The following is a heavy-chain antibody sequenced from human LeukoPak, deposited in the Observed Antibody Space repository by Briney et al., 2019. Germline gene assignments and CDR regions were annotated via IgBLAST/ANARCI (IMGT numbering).Heavy chain of an antibody. J-gene: IGHJ4*02. CDR3: ASQDSSGYYLIDY. V-gene: IGHV1-69*04. Sequence: SVKVSCKASGGTFSSYALSWVRQAPGQGLEWIGGITPILGIANYAQDLRGRVTITADKSTNTAYMAEDTAVYYCASQDSSGYYLIDYWGQGTLVTVSS. CDR1: GGTFSSYA. D-gene: IGHD3-22*01. CDR2: ITPILGIA.